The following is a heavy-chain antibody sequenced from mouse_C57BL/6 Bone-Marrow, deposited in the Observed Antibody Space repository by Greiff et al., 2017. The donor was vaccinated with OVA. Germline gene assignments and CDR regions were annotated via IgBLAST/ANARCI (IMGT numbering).Heavy chain of an antibody. J-gene: IGHJ2*01. CDR1: GYTFTSYW. CDR2: IYPSDSAT. V-gene: IGHV1-61*01. CDR3: ARSSSSYDY. Sequence: VQLQQPGAELVRPGSSVKLSCKASGYTFTSYWMDWVKQRPGQGLEWIGNIYPSDSATHYNQKFKDKATLTVDKSSSTAYMQLSSLTSEDSAVYYCARSSSSYDYWGQGTTLTVSS. D-gene: IGHD1-1*01.